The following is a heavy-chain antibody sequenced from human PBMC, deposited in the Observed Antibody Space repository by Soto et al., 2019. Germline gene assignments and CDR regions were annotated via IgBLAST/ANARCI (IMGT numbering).Heavy chain of an antibody. Sequence: GGSLRLSCAASGFTFDDYAMHWVRQAPGKGLEWVSGISWNSGSIGYADSVKGRFTISRDNAKNSLYLQMNSLRAEDTALYYCAKDKDPIDAELRFLEWFAFDIWGQGTMVTVSS. J-gene: IGHJ3*02. D-gene: IGHD3-3*01. CDR3: AKDKDPIDAELRFLEWFAFDI. V-gene: IGHV3-9*01. CDR1: GFTFDDYA. CDR2: ISWNSGSI.